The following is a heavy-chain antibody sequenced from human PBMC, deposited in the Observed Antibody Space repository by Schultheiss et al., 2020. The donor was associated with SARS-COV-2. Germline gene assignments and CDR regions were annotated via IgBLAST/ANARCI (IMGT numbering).Heavy chain of an antibody. CDR1: GFTFRDYY. CDR3: ARGVRSHYDILTGFYRKFGGMDV. D-gene: IGHD3-9*01. V-gene: IGHV4-59*01. J-gene: IGHJ6*02. CDR2: IYYSGST. Sequence: GSLRLSCVASGFTFRDYYMTWIRQAPGKGLEWIGYIYYSGSTNYNPSLKSRVTISVDTSKNQFSLKLSSVTAADTAVYYCARGVRSHYDILTGFYRKFGGMDVWGQGTTVTVSS.